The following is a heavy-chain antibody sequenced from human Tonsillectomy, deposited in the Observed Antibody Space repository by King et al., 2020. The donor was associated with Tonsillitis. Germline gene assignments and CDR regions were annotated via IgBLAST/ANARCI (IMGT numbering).Heavy chain of an antibody. CDR1: GFTFSSYS. CDR2: IWHDGSEK. V-gene: IGHV3-30*02. D-gene: IGHD4/OR15-4a*01. J-gene: IGHJ4*02. CDR3: AKVGLTRVYS. Sequence: VQLVESGGGVVQTGGSLRLSCAASGFTFSSYSMHWVRQAPGKGLEWVTFIWHDGSEKYYADSVKGRFTISRDNSKNTLFLQVNNLRPEDTAVYYCAKVGLTRVYSWGQGTLVTVSS.